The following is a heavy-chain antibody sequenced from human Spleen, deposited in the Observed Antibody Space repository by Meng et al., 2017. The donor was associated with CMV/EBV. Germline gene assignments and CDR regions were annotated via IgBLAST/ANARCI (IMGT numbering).Heavy chain of an antibody. CDR3: ARDSATGHYYYGMDV. V-gene: IGHV3-11*04. J-gene: IGHJ6*02. D-gene: IGHD5-24*01. CDR2: ISSSGSTI. Sequence: GESLKISCAASGFTFSDYYMSWIRQAPGKGLEWVSYISSSGSTIYYADSVKGRFTISRDNAKNSLYLQMNSLRAEDTAVYYCARDSATGHYYYGMDVWGQGTTVTVSS. CDR1: GFTFSDYY.